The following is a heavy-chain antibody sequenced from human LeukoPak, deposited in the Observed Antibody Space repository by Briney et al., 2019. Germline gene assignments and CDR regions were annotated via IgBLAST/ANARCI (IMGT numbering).Heavy chain of an antibody. Sequence: ASVKVSCKASGYTFTGYYMHWVRQAPGQGLEWMGWINPNSGGTNYAQKFQGRVTMTRDTSISTAYMELSRLRSDDTAVYYCATDRTIAVAEHGWFDPWGQRTLVTVSS. D-gene: IGHD6-19*01. J-gene: IGHJ5*02. V-gene: IGHV1-2*02. CDR2: INPNSGGT. CDR1: GYTFTGYY. CDR3: ATDRTIAVAEHGWFDP.